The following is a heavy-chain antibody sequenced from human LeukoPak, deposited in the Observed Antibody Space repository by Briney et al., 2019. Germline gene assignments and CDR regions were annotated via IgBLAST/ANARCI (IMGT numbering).Heavy chain of an antibody. V-gene: IGHV1-8*01. D-gene: IGHD3-22*01. CDR3: ATGRFDSSGYPAFDY. CDR2: MNPNSGNA. CDR1: GYTFTSYD. Sequence: ASVKVSCKASGYTFTSYDINWVRQATGQGLEWMGWMNPNSGNAGYAQKFQGRVTMTRNTSISTAYMELSSLRSEDTAVYYCATGRFDSSGYPAFDYWGQGTLVTVSS. J-gene: IGHJ4*02.